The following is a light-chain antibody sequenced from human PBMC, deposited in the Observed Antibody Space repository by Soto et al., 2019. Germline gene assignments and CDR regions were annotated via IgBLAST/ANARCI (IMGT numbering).Light chain of an antibody. CDR3: SSYTTSNTRQIV. J-gene: IGLJ1*01. V-gene: IGLV2-14*03. CDR1: SSDVGGYNY. Sequence: QSALTQPASVSGSPGHSITISCTGTSSDVGGYNYVSWYQHHPGKAPKLMIYDVSNRPSGVSNRFSGSKSGNTASLTISGLQPEDEADYYCSSYTTSNTRQIVFGTGTRSPP. CDR2: DVS.